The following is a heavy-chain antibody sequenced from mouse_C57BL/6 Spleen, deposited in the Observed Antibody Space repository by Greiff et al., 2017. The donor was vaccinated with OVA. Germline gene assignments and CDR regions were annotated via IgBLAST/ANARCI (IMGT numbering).Heavy chain of an antibody. D-gene: IGHD1-1*01. J-gene: IGHJ2*01. Sequence: VKLVESGAELVRPGTSVKMSCKASGYTFTNYWIGWAKQRPGHGLEWIGDIYPGGGYTNYNEKFKGKATLTADKSSSTAYMQFSSLTSEDSAIYYCARSVDYGSFDYWGQGTTLTVSS. CDR3: ARSVDYGSFDY. CDR2: IYPGGGYT. CDR1: GYTFTNYW. V-gene: IGHV1-63*01.